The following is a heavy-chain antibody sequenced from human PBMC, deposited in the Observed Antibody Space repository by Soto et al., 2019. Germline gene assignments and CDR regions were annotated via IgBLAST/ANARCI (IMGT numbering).Heavy chain of an antibody. CDR1: GYSFTSYW. J-gene: IGHJ5*02. V-gene: IGHV5-10-1*01. CDR2: IDPSDSYT. CDR3: ARGKDYYGSGSYMYNWFDP. Sequence: EVQLVQSGAEVKKPGESLRISCKGSGYSFTSYWISWVRQMPGKGLEWMGRIDPSDSYTNYSPSFQGHVTISADKSISTAYLQWSSLKASDTAMYYCARGKDYYGSGSYMYNWFDPWGQGTLVTGSS. D-gene: IGHD3-10*01.